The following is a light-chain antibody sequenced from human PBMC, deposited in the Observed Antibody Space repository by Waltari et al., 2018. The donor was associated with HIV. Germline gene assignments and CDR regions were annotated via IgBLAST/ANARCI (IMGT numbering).Light chain of an antibody. CDR3: AVWDVSLNGRV. V-gene: IGLV1-47*01. Sequence: QSVLSQPPSASGTPGQRVTFSCSGRSYNIGSTHVYLYQQFPGTSPTLLIYRNYQRPSGVPDRFSGSKSGTSASLAISGLRSEDEADYYCAVWDVSLNGRVFGGGTKLTVL. J-gene: IGLJ3*02. CDR2: RNY. CDR1: SYNIGSTH.